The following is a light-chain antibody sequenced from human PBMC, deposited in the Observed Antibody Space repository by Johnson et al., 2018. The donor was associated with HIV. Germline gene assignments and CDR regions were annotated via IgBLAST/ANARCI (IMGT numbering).Light chain of an antibody. Sequence: QSVLTQPPSVSAAPGQKVTISCSGSSSNIGNNLASWYQQLPGTAPKLLIYANNKRPSGIPDRFSGSKSGTSATLGITGLQTGAEADYYCGTWDNGLSAYVFGTGTKVTVL. J-gene: IGLJ1*01. CDR1: SSNIGNNL. V-gene: IGLV1-51*02. CDR2: ANN. CDR3: GTWDNGLSAYV.